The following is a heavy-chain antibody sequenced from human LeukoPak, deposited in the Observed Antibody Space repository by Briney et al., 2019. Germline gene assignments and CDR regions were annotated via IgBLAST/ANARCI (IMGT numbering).Heavy chain of an antibody. CDR1: GFTFSSYG. Sequence: GRSLRLSCAASGFTFSSYGMHWVRQAPGKGLEWVAVISYDGSNKYYADSVKGRFTISRDNSKNTLYLQMNSLRAEDTAVYYCAKDRVQLWSLYYYYYGMDVWGQGTTVTVSS. D-gene: IGHD5-18*01. CDR3: AKDRVQLWSLYYYYYGMDV. CDR2: ISYDGSNK. J-gene: IGHJ6*02. V-gene: IGHV3-30*18.